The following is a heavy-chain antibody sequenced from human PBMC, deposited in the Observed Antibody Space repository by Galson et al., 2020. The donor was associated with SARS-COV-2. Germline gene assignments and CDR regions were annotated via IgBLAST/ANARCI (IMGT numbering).Heavy chain of an antibody. V-gene: IGHV3-30*03. Sequence: GESMKIYCAASGFTISSYGMHWVRQAPGKGLEWVAVISYDGSNKYYADSVKGRFTISRDNSKNTLYLQMNSLRAEDTAVYYCAACIVGATKREYYYYYGMDVWGQGTTVTVSS. CDR3: AACIVGATKREYYYYYGMDV. D-gene: IGHD1-26*01. CDR1: GFTISSYG. CDR2: ISYDGSNK. J-gene: IGHJ6*02.